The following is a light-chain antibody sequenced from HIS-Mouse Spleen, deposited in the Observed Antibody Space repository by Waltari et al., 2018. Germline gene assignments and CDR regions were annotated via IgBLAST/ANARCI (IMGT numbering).Light chain of an antibody. CDR3: CSYAGSSTFEV. CDR2: EGS. Sequence: QSALTQPASVSGSPGQSITISCTGTSSDVGGYNYVSWYQQHPGKAPKLMIYEGSKRPSGVSNRFSGSKPGNTASLTISGLQAEDEADYYCCSYAGSSTFEVFGGGTKLTVL. V-gene: IGLV2-23*03. J-gene: IGLJ2*01. CDR1: SSDVGGYNY.